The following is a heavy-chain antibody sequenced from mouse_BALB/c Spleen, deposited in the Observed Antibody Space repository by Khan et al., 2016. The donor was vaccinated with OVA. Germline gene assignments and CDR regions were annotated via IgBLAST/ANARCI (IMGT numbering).Heavy chain of an antibody. CDR1: GFTFSTYA. Sequence: EVELVESGGGLVKPGGSLILSCAASGFTFSTYAMSWVRQTPEKRLEWVATISSDGDYTYYPDNVTGRFTISRDNAKNTLYLQMSSLRSEDTAMYYCARSPYGNFAYWGQGTLVTVSA. J-gene: IGHJ3*01. D-gene: IGHD2-1*01. V-gene: IGHV5-9-3*01. CDR3: ARSPYGNFAY. CDR2: ISSDGDYT.